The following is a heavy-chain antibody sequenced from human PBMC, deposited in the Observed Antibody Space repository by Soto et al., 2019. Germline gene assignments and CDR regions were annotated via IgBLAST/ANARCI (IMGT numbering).Heavy chain of an antibody. D-gene: IGHD3-22*01. CDR1: GGTFSSYA. J-gene: IGHJ3*02. CDR3: ARPYYDSSGYLRDDAFDI. Sequence: SVKVSCKASGGTFSSYAISWVRQAPGQGLEWMGGIIPIFGTANYAQKFQGRVTITADESTSTAYMELSSLRSGDTAVYYCARPYYDSSGYLRDDAFDIWGQGTMVTVSS. V-gene: IGHV1-69*13. CDR2: IIPIFGTA.